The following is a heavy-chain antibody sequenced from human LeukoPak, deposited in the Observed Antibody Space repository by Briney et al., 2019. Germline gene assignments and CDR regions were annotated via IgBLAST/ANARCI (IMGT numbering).Heavy chain of an antibody. Sequence: SETLSLTCTVSGGSISSYYWSWIRQPPGKGLEWIGYIYYSGSTTYNPSLKCRVTISVDTSKNQFSLKLSSVTAADTAVYYCARAKSLSAFDIWGQGTMVTVSS. CDR3: ARAKSLSAFDI. CDR2: IYYSGST. J-gene: IGHJ3*02. V-gene: IGHV4-59*01. CDR1: GGSISSYY.